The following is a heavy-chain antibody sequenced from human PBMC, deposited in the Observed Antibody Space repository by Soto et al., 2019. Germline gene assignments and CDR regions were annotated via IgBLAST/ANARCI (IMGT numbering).Heavy chain of an antibody. CDR1: GYTFTSYA. CDR2: INAGNGNT. V-gene: IGHV1-3*01. D-gene: IGHD2-21*02. J-gene: IGHJ4*02. Sequence: ASVKVACKASGYTFTSYAMHWVRQAPGQRLEWMGWINAGNGNTKYSQKFQGRVTITRDTSASTAYMELSSLRSEDTAVYYCARSIVVVAALDYWGQGTLVTVSS. CDR3: ARSIVVVAALDY.